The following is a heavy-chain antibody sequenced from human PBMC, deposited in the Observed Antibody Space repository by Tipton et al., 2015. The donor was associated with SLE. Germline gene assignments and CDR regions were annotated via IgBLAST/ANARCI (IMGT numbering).Heavy chain of an antibody. CDR1: GGSFSGYY. CDR3: ARVPPWIAIAFDI. J-gene: IGHJ3*02. Sequence: TLSLTCAVYGGSFSGYYWSWIRQPPGKGLEWIGEINHSGSTNYNPSLKSRVTISVDTSKNQFSLKLSSVTAADTAVYYCARVPPWIAIAFDIWGQVTMVTGSS. CDR2: INHSGST. D-gene: IGHD5-12*01. V-gene: IGHV4-34*01.